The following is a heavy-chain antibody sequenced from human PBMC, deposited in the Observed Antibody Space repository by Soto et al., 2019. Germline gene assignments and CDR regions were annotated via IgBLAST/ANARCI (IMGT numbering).Heavy chain of an antibody. D-gene: IGHD2-8*01. CDR3: VRLIGNSWLDS. CDR1: GASITQYY. V-gene: IGHV4-4*08. J-gene: IGHJ5*01. Sequence: SETLSLTCTVSGASITQYYWNWIRQSPGKGLEWIVSVSSTGSTVYNPSLTSRVTVSLDTSNNQLSLQLNSVTPDDTAVYYCVRLIGNSWLDSWGQGTLVTVSS. CDR2: VSSTGST.